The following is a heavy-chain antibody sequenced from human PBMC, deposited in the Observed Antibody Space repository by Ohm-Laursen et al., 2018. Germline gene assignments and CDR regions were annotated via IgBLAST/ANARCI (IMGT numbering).Heavy chain of an antibody. D-gene: IGHD5-12*01. J-gene: IGHJ4*02. Sequence: SLRLSCTATGFTFSSYGMHWVRQAPGKGLEWVAVISYDGSNKYYADSVKGRFTISRDNSKNTLYLQMNSLRAEDTAVYYCAKTWLFRGYDYYFDYWGQGTLVTVSS. CDR1: GFTFSSYG. CDR2: ISYDGSNK. V-gene: IGHV3-30*18. CDR3: AKTWLFRGYDYYFDY.